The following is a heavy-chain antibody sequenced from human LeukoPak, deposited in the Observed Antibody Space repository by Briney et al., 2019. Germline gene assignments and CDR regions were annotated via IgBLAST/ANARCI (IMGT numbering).Heavy chain of an antibody. CDR3: ARGYIRDY. V-gene: IGHV4-38-2*02. Sequence: SETLSLTCTVPGYSISSGYYWDWIRQPPGRGLEWIGNIYHSGTTYYNPSLKSRVTISVDTSKNQFSLKLSSVTGADTAVYYCARGYIRDYWGQGTLVTVSS. CDR1: GYSISSGYY. D-gene: IGHD5-12*01. CDR2: IYHSGTT. J-gene: IGHJ4*02.